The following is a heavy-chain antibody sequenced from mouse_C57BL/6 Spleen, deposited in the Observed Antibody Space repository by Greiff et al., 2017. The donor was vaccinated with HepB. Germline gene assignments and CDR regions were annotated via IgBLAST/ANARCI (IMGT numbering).Heavy chain of an antibody. J-gene: IGHJ2*01. CDR1: GFNIKDYY. D-gene: IGHD1-1*01. Sequence: EVQLQQSGAELVRPGASVKLSCTASGFNIKDYYMHWVRQRPEQGLEWIGRIDPEDGDTEYAPKFQGKATMNSDTSSNTAYLQLSSLTSEDTAVYYVTTWPVVPPFDYWGQGTTLTVSS. CDR2: IDPEDGDT. CDR3: TTWPVVPPFDY. V-gene: IGHV14-1*01.